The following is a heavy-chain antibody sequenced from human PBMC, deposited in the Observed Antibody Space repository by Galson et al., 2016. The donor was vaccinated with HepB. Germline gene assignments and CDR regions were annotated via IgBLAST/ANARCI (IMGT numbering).Heavy chain of an antibody. CDR2: IVPVFGTT. D-gene: IGHD3-10*01. J-gene: IGHJ6*02. CDR3: AKDRNYILQYYFGMDV. V-gene: IGHV1-69*06. CDR1: GGTFSNYI. Sequence: SVKVSCKASGGTFSNYIITWVRQAPGQGPEWMGGIVPVFGTTNYAQKFQDRVTITADKSTSIAYMELRSLTSEDTAVYYCAKDRNYILQYYFGMDVWGQGTTVTVSS.